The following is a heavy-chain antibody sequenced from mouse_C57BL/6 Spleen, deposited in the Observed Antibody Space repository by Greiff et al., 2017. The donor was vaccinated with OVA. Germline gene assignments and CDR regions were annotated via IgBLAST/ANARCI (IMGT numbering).Heavy chain of an antibody. CDR1: GYSITSGYY. Sequence: ESGPGLVKPSQSLSLTCSVTGYSITSGYYWNWIRQFPGNKLEWMGYISYDGSNNYNPSLKNRISITRDTSKNQFFLKLNSVTTEDTATYYCARNYDYDGDYYAMDYWGQGTSVTVSS. CDR3: ARNYDYDGDYYAMDY. V-gene: IGHV3-6*01. D-gene: IGHD2-4*01. CDR2: ISYDGSN. J-gene: IGHJ4*01.